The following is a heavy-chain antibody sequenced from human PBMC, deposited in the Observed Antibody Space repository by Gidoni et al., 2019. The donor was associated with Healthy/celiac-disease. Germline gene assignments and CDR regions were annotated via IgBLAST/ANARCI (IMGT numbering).Heavy chain of an antibody. CDR3: ARAGGPIAVAEFDY. CDR2: IYYSGST. D-gene: IGHD6-19*01. CDR1: GASISSYY. J-gene: IGHJ4*02. Sequence: QVQLQESGPGLVKPSEPLSLTCTVSGASISSYYWSWLRQPPGKGLEWIGYIYYSGSTNYNPSLKSRVTISVDTSKNQFSLKLSSVTAADTAVYYCARAGGPIAVAEFDYWGQGTLVTVSS. V-gene: IGHV4-59*01.